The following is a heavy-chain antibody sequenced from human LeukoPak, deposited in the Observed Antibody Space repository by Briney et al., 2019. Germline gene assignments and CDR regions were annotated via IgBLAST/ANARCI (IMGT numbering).Heavy chain of an antibody. V-gene: IGHV3-23*01. CDR3: AKFSGGVVYYYYGVDV. J-gene: IGHJ6*02. CDR1: GFTLSSYA. Sequence: SGGSLRLSCAASGFTLSSYAMSWVRQAAGKGLEWASAISGSGGSTYYADSVKGRFTISRDNSKNTLYLQMNSLRAEDTAVYYCAKFSGGVVYYYYGVDVWGQGTTVTVSS. CDR2: ISGSGGST. D-gene: IGHD3-3*01.